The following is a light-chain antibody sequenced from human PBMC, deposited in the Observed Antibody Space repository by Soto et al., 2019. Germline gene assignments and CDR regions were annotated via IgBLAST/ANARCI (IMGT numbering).Light chain of an antibody. CDR3: QQLNSYRLT. CDR2: VAS. V-gene: IGKV1-9*01. J-gene: IGKJ4*01. Sequence: DIQMTQSPSDVSASVGDRFTSTCRASQSFSTYLAWYQQKKGKAPKXXVYVASTLQSGVPSRFSGSGYGTDFYLSINSLQPEDFATYYCQQLNSYRLTFGGGTKVDIK. CDR1: QSFSTY.